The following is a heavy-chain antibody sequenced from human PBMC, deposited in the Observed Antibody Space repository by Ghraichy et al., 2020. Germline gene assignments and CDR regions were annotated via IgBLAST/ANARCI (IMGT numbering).Heavy chain of an antibody. CDR2: ISDDGRST. CDR1: GFTFSSYA. CDR3: AKDLTGGTCGDACYFDF. V-gene: IGHV3-23*01. J-gene: IGHJ4*02. Sequence: GGSLRLSCAASGFTFSSYAMTWVRQAPGKGLEWVSTISDDGRSTYYAGSVKGRFIISRDNSQNTVYLQMNSLRAEDTAFYYCAKDLTGGTCGDACYFDFWGQGTLVTVSS. D-gene: IGHD2-21*01.